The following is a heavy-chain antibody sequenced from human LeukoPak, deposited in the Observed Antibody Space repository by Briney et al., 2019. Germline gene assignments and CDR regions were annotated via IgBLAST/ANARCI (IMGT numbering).Heavy chain of an antibody. Sequence: WGSLRLSCAAAGFRFSSHDLHWVRQPTGKGLELVSSIGIAGETFYSDSVEGRFTISRENAKNSFDLQMNRLRAGDTAVYYCARANVGVEGWYFDLWGRGTLVTVSS. CDR2: IGIAGET. D-gene: IGHD1-1*01. V-gene: IGHV3-13*01. CDR3: ARANVGVEGWYFDL. J-gene: IGHJ2*01. CDR1: GFRFSSHD.